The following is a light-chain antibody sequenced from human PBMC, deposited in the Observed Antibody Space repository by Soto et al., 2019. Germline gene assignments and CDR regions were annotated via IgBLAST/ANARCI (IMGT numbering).Light chain of an antibody. Sequence: QSVLTQPPSASGTPGQRFTIPCSGSSSNIGSDYVYWYQQFPGTAPKLLIYRNNQRPSGVPDRFSGSKSGTSASLAISGLRSEDEADYYCAAWDDSLSGYVFGTGTKVTVL. V-gene: IGLV1-47*01. J-gene: IGLJ1*01. CDR3: AAWDDSLSGYV. CDR1: SSNIGSDY. CDR2: RNN.